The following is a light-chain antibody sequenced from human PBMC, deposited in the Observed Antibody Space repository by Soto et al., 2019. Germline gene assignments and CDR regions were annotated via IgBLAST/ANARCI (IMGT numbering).Light chain of an antibody. CDR1: SSNIGSHT. V-gene: IGLV1-44*01. CDR2: SNT. Sequence: QSVLTQPPSASGTPGQTIAISCSGGSSNIGSHTVNWYQQLPGTAPRLLIYSNTQRPSGVPDHFSGSKSGTSAPLAISGLQSEYEGDYYCAAWDDSLNGVVFGGGTQLTVL. J-gene: IGLJ2*01. CDR3: AAWDDSLNGVV.